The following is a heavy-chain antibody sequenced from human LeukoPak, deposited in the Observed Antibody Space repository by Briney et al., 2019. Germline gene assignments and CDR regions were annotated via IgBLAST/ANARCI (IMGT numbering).Heavy chain of an antibody. Sequence: GGSLRLCCAASGFTFSTYTINWVRQAPGKGLEWVSSISSGSRYIYYADSVKGRFTISRDNSKNTLYLQMNSLRAEDTAVYYCAKDGHCSSTSCYPNWFDPWGQGTLVTVSS. CDR3: AKDGHCSSTSCYPNWFDP. J-gene: IGHJ5*02. CDR2: ISSGSRYI. CDR1: GFTFSTYT. D-gene: IGHD2-2*01. V-gene: IGHV3-21*04.